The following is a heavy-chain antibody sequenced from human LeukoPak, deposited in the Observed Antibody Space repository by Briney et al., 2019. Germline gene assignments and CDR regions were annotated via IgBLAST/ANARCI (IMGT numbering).Heavy chain of an antibody. CDR2: IYPGDSDT. V-gene: IGHV5-51*01. D-gene: IGHD6-19*01. Sequence: GESPKISCKASGYSFTSYWIVWVRQMPGKGLEWMGIIYPGDSDTRYSPSFQGQVTISADKSISTAFLQWSGLKASDTAIYYCARPTLTGYSSGFGYWGQGTLVTVSS. CDR1: GYSFTSYW. CDR3: ARPTLTGYSSGFGY. J-gene: IGHJ4*02.